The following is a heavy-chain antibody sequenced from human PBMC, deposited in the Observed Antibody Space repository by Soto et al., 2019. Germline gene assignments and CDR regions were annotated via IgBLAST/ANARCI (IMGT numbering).Heavy chain of an antibody. J-gene: IGHJ6*02. D-gene: IGHD1-1*01. V-gene: IGHV3-23*01. CDR3: AKAKRGTTGTTLFYYGMDV. CDR2: ISGSGGST. Sequence: GGSLRLSCAASGFTFSSYAMSWVRQAPGKGLEWVSAISGSGGSTYYADSVKGRFTISRDNSKNTLYLQMNSLRAEDTAVYYCAKAKRGTTGTTLFYYGMDVWGQGTTVTVSS. CDR1: GFTFSSYA.